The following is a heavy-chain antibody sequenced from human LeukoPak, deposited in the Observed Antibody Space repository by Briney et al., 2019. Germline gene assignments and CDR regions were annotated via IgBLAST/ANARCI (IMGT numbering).Heavy chain of an antibody. V-gene: IGHV3-23*01. CDR1: GFTFSSYS. J-gene: IGHJ6*03. Sequence: GGSLRLSCAASGFTFSSYSMNWVRQAPGKGLEWVSGISGSGGSTYYADSVKGRFTVSRDNFKNTLFLQVNGLRAEDTAVYYCAKVSDYSYYYMGVWGKGTTVTVSS. CDR2: ISGSGGST. CDR3: AKVSDYSYYYMGV.